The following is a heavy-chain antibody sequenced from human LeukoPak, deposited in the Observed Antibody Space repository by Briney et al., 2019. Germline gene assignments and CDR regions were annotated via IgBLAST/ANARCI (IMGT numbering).Heavy chain of an antibody. CDR2: IYRTGST. CDR3: ARVPGDGSNLSGWETWYFDL. CDR1: GDSISRGSYY. Sequence: SQTLSLTCTVSGDSISRGSYYWSWIRQPPGRGLEWIGYIYRTGSTYYTPSLKSRVAISLDRSTNQFSLYLTSVTAADTAVYYCARVPGDGSNLSGWETWYFDLWGRGTLVTVSS. J-gene: IGHJ2*01. D-gene: IGHD5-24*01. V-gene: IGHV4-30-2*01.